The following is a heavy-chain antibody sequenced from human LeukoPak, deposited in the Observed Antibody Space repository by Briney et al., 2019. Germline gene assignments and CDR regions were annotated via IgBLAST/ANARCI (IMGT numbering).Heavy chain of an antibody. D-gene: IGHD6-13*01. CDR3: ALSSSWYGGFLDY. J-gene: IGHJ4*02. CDR1: GFTFSSYG. Sequence: GGSLRLSCAASGFTFSSYGMHWVRQAPGKGLEWVAFIRYDGSDKYYADSVKGRFTISRDNSKNTLYLQMNSLRAEDTAVYYCALSSSWYGGFLDYWGQGTLVTVSS. CDR2: IRYDGSDK. V-gene: IGHV3-30*02.